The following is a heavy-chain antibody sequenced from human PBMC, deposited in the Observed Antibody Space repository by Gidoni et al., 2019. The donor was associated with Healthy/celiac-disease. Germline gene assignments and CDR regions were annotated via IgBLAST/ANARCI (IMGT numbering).Heavy chain of an antibody. V-gene: IGHV4-39*07. Sequence: QLQLQESGPGLVKPSETLSLTCTVSGGSISSSRYYWGWIRQPPGKGLEWIGSIHYSGSTYYNPSLKSRVTISGDTAKNQFSLKLSAVTASDTAVYYCARDSRWLRESSPWFDPWGQGTLVTVSS. D-gene: IGHD2-15*01. CDR1: GGSISSSRYY. CDR2: IHYSGST. J-gene: IGHJ5*02. CDR3: ARDSRWLRESSPWFDP.